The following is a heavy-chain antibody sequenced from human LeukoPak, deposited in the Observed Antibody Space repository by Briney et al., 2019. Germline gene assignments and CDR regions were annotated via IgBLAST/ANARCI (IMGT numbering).Heavy chain of an antibody. Sequence: SETLSLTCAVYGGSFSGYYWSWIRQPAGKGLEWIGRIYTSGSTNYNPSLKSRVTISVDTPKNQFSLKLSSVTAADTAVYYCAAERLLLWFGELPRYYFDYCGQGTLVTVSS. CDR1: GGSFSGYY. CDR3: AAERLLLWFGELPRYYFDY. J-gene: IGHJ4*02. D-gene: IGHD3-10*01. CDR2: IYTSGST. V-gene: IGHV4-59*10.